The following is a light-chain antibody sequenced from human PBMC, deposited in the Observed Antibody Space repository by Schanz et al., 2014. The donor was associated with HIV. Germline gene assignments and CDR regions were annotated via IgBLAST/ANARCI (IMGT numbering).Light chain of an antibody. CDR3: QQANSFPFT. Sequence: DIQMTQSPSSLSASVGDRVTITCRASQYISSYLIWYQQKPGKAPKLLIYAASTLQSGVPSRFSGSGSGTDFTLTISNLQPDDFATYYCQQANSFPFTFGGGTKVEIK. CDR1: QYISSY. CDR2: AAS. V-gene: IGKV1-39*01. J-gene: IGKJ4*01.